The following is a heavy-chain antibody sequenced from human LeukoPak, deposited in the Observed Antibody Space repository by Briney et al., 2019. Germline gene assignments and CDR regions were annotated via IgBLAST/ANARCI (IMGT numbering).Heavy chain of an antibody. J-gene: IGHJ4*02. CDR3: ARLGRYSSTWYPDY. D-gene: IGHD6-13*01. V-gene: IGHV4-59*08. Sequence: SETLSLTCSVSNGAINSYYWSWIRQPPGKGLEWIGYVYYTGSTNYNPSLKSRVTISVDTSKNPFSLKVCSVSAADTALYFCARLGRYSSTWYPDYWGQGTLVTVSS. CDR1: NGAINSYY. CDR2: VYYTGST.